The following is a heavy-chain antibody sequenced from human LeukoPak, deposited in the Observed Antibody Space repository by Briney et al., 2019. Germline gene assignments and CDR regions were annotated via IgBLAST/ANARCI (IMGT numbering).Heavy chain of an antibody. CDR3: ARAYSSSRGFDY. Sequence: GGSLRLSCAASGFTFSSYGMSWVRQAPGKGLEWVSAISGSGGSTYYADSVKGRFTISRDNAKNSLYLQMNSLRAEDTAVYYCARAYSSSRGFDYWGQGTLVTVSS. J-gene: IGHJ4*02. D-gene: IGHD6-6*01. V-gene: IGHV3-23*01. CDR1: GFTFSSYG. CDR2: ISGSGGST.